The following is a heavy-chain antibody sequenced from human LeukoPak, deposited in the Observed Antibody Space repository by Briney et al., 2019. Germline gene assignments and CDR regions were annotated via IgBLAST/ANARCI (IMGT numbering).Heavy chain of an antibody. CDR1: GGSFSGYY. CDR2: IYHSGST. CDR3: ASLVEMDYYFDY. Sequence: PSETLSLTCAVYGGSFSGYYWSWIRQPPGKGLEWIGEIYHSGSTNYNPSLKSRVTISVDTSKNQFSLKLSSVTAADTAVYYCASLVEMDYYFDYWGQGTLVTVSS. J-gene: IGHJ4*02. V-gene: IGHV4-34*01. D-gene: IGHD5-24*01.